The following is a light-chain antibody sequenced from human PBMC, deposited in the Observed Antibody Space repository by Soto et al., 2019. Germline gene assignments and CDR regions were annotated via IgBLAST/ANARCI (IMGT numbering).Light chain of an antibody. CDR1: QSMSSN. Sequence: EIVMTQSPATLSVSPGERATLSCRASQSMSSNLAWYQQRPGQAPRLLIYGASTRATGIPARFSGSGSGTDFTLTISSLQSEDFAVYYCQQYNNWPITFGQGTRLEIK. V-gene: IGKV3-15*01. CDR2: GAS. J-gene: IGKJ5*01. CDR3: QQYNNWPIT.